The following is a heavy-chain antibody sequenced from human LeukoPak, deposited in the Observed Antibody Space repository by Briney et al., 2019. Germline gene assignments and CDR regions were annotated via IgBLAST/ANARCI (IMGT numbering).Heavy chain of an antibody. CDR1: GFTVSSNY. CDR3: AREHSRQYYFDY. CDR2: IYSGGST. V-gene: IGHV3-53*01. Sequence: GGYLRRSCAASGFTVSSNYMSWVRQAPGRGLEWGSVIYSGGSTYYADSVKGRFTISRDNSKNTLYLQMNSLRAEDTAVYYCAREHSRQYYFDYWGQGTLVTVSS. J-gene: IGHJ4*02. D-gene: IGHD6-13*01.